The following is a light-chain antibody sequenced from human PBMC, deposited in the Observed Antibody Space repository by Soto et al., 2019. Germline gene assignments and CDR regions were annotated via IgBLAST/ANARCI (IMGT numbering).Light chain of an antibody. CDR2: GAS. J-gene: IGKJ2*01. CDR1: QSVSNNY. V-gene: IGKV3D-20*02. CDR3: QQRSNWPPYT. Sequence: EIVLTQSPGTLSLSPGERATPSCRASQSVSNNYLAWYQQKPGQAPRLLIYGASNRATGIPDRFSGSGSGTDFTLTISSLEPEDFAVYYCQQRSNWPPYTFGQGT.